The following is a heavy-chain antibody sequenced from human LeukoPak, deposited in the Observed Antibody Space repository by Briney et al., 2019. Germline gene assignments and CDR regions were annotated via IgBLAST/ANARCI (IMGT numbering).Heavy chain of an antibody. V-gene: IGHV3-23*01. D-gene: IGHD6-19*01. CDR2: ISGSGDNT. Sequence: GGSLRLSCAASGFTFSNYAMSWVRQAPGKGLEWVSSISGSGDNTYYAESAKGRFTISRDNSKNTLFLQMNSLRAEDTAVFYCAKRSGYTTGWFFDFWGQGTLVTVSS. CDR3: AKRSGYTTGWFFDF. CDR1: GFTFSNYA. J-gene: IGHJ4*02.